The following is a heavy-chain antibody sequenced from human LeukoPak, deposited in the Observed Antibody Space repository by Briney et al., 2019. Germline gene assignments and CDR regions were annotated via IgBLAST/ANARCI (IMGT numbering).Heavy chain of an antibody. Sequence: KPSETLSLTCTVSGGSISSSSYYWGWIRQPPGKGLEWIGSIYYSGSTYYNPSLKSRVTISVDTSKNQFSLKLTSVTAADTAVYYCARDSAVTINWFDPWGQGTLVTVSS. J-gene: IGHJ5*02. CDR3: ARDSAVTINWFDP. D-gene: IGHD4-11*01. CDR1: GGSISSSSYY. V-gene: IGHV4-39*07. CDR2: IYYSGST.